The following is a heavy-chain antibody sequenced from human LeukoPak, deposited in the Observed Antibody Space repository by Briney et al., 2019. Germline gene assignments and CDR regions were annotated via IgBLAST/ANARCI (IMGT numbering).Heavy chain of an antibody. V-gene: IGHV3-23*01. Sequence: GGSLRLSCAASGFTFSNYAMSWVRQAPGKGLERVSAISGRGGSTYYADSVKGRFTISRDNSKNTLYLQMNSLRAEETAVCYCAKGSAGYCSGGTCYHIDSWGQGTLVTVSS. D-gene: IGHD2-15*01. J-gene: IGHJ4*02. CDR3: AKGSAGYCSGGTCYHIDS. CDR1: GFTFSNYA. CDR2: ISGRGGST.